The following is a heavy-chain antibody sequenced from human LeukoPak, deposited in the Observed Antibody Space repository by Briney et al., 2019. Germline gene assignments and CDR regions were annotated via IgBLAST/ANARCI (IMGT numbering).Heavy chain of an antibody. J-gene: IGHJ5*02. V-gene: IGHV1-24*01. CDR2: FDPEDGET. CDR3: ARVIRWLRPNWFDP. D-gene: IGHD5-12*01. CDR1: GYTLTELS. Sequence: ASVKVSCKVSGYTLTELSMHWVRQAPGKGLEWMGGFDPEDGETIYAQKFQGRVTMTEDTSTDTAYMELSSLRSEDTAVYYCARVIRWLRPNWFDPWGQGTLVTVSS.